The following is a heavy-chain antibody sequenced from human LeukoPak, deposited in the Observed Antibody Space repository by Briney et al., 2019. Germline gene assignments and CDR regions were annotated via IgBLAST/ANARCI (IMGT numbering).Heavy chain of an antibody. J-gene: IGHJ4*02. CDR2: INHSGST. V-gene: IGHV4-34*01. CDR1: GGSFSGYY. Sequence: PSETLSLTCAVYGGSFSGYYWSWIRQPPGKGLEWIGEINHSGSTNYNPSLKSRVTISVDTSKNQFSLKLSSVTAADTAVYYCARRLGSGSYFFDYWAREPWSPSPQ. D-gene: IGHD3-10*01. CDR3: ARRLGSGSYFFDY.